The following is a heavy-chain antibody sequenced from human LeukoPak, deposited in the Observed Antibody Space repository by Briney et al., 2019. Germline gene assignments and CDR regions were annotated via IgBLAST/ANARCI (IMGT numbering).Heavy chain of an antibody. V-gene: IGHV4-59*12. CDR3: ARGVGYYGSGSYYNAHNWFDP. CDR2: IYYSGST. Sequence: SEALSLTCTVSGGSISSYYWSWIRQPPGKGLEWIGYIYYSGSTNYNPSLKSRVTISVDTSKNQFSLELSSVTAADTAVYYCARGVGYYGSGSYYNAHNWFDPWGQGTLVTVSS. D-gene: IGHD3-10*01. CDR1: GGSISSYY. J-gene: IGHJ5*02.